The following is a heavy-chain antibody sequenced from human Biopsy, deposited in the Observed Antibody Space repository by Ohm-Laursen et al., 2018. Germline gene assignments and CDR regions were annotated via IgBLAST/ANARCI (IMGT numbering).Heavy chain of an antibody. Sequence: PSETLSLTCTVSGDSVSSGSFYWTWIRQPPGQGLEYIGYIYDRGSTANYNPSLQSRVTISVDTSKNHFSLRLRSVTPADTAIYYCARDRGYYSDRTVPGYFDLWGRGTLVTVSS. V-gene: IGHV4-61*03. CDR3: ARDRGYYSDRTVPGYFDL. D-gene: IGHD3-22*01. CDR2: IYDRGSTA. CDR1: GDSVSSGSFY. J-gene: IGHJ2*01.